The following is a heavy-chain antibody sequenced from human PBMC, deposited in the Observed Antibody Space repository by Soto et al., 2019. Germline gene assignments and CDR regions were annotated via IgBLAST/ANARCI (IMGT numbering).Heavy chain of an antibody. CDR3: ARDIDSSGANDAFDI. CDR2: ISGSGGST. J-gene: IGHJ3*02. V-gene: IGHV3-23*01. Sequence: GGSLRLSCAASGFTFSSYAMRWVRQAPGKGLEWVSAISGSGGSTYYADSVKGRFTISRDNSKNTLYLQMNSLRAEDTAVYYCARDIDSSGANDAFDIWGQGTMVTVSS. D-gene: IGHD3-22*01. CDR1: GFTFSSYA.